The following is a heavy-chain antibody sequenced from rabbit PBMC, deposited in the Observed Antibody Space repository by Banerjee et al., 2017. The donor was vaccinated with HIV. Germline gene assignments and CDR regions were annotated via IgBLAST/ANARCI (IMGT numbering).Heavy chain of an antibody. CDR1: GFSFSNKYV. V-gene: IGHV1S45*01. D-gene: IGHD4-1*01. J-gene: IGHJ4*01. Sequence: QEQLEESGGGLVKPGGTLTLTCKASGFSFSNKYVMCWVRQAPGKGLEWIACINTISGDTYYATWAKGRFTISKTSSTTVTLQITSLTAADTATYFCAREGSAWGEFNLWGPGTLVTVS. CDR3: AREGSAWGEFNL. CDR2: INTISGDT.